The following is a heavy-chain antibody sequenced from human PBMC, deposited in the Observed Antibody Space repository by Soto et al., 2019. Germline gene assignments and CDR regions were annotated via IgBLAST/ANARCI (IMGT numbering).Heavy chain of an antibody. D-gene: IGHD3-9*01. J-gene: IGHJ4*02. CDR3: ARDKDWAFDY. V-gene: IGHV3-48*03. Sequence: EVQLVESGGSLVQPGGPLRLSCVASGFTFSSYSIVWVRQAPGKGLEWLSYIFTTGTTMYYADSVKGRFTVSRDNAKNSVFLLLNSLRAEDTAVYYCARDKDWAFDYWGQGTLVTVSS. CDR2: IFTTGTTM. CDR1: GFTFSSYS.